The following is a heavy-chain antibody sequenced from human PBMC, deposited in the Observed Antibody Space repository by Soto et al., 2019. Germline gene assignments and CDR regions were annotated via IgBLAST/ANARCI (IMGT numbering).Heavy chain of an antibody. J-gene: IGHJ4*02. CDR2: IYYSGRT. V-gene: IGHV4-39*01. CDR1: GGSVTNSSYY. Sequence: SETLSLTCTVSGGSVTNSSYYWGWIRQPPGKGLEWIGSIYYSGRTYYNPSFKSRVTISIDTSKNQFSLKLSSVTATDTAVYYCARQRTTVVTQAYFDHWGQGALVTVSS. D-gene: IGHD2-21*02. CDR3: ARQRTTVVTQAYFDH.